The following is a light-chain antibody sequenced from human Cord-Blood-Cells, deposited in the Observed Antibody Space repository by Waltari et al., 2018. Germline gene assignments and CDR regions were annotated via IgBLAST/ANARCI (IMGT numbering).Light chain of an antibody. CDR2: GVS. CDR1: SSDVGSYNR. CDR3: SSYTSSSTYV. V-gene: IGLV2-18*02. J-gene: IGLJ1*01. Sequence: QSALTQPPSVSVSPGQSVTISCTGTSSDVGSYNRVSWYQQPPGTAPKLMIYGVSNRPSGVPDRFAGSKSGNTASLTISGLQAEDEADYYCSSYTSSSTYVFGTGTKVTVL.